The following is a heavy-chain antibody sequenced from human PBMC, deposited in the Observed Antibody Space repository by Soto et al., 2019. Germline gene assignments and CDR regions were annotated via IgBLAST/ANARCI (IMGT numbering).Heavy chain of an antibody. Sequence: QVQLVQSGAEVKKPGASVKVSCKASGYTFTSYGISWVRQAPGQGLEWMGWISAYNGNTKYAQKLQGRVTMTADTPTSTADMELRGLREDDTAGYYCAREPNYLDYWGPGALSSVS. CDR2: ISAYNGNT. J-gene: IGHJ4*02. CDR3: AREPNYLDY. V-gene: IGHV1-18*01. CDR1: GYTFTSYG.